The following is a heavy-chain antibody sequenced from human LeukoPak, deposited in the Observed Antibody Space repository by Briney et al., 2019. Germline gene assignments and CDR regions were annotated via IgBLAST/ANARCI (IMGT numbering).Heavy chain of an antibody. V-gene: IGHV3-23*01. J-gene: IGHJ5*02. D-gene: IGHD6-19*01. CDR1: GFTFSSYA. CDR3: AKLGLEQWLRRNWFDP. CDR2: ISGSGGST. Sequence: GGSLRLSCAASGFTFSSYAMSWVRQAPGKGLEWVSAISGSGGSTYYADSVKGRFTISRDNSKNTLYLQMNSLRAEDTAVCYCAKLGLEQWLRRNWFDPWAREPWSPSPQ.